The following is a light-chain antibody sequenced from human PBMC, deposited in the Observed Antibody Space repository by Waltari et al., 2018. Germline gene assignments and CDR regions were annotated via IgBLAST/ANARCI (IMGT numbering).Light chain of an antibody. Sequence: SYELPQPPSVSVSPGQTARIPCSGDALPKQYAYWYQQKPGQAPVLVIYKDTERPSGIPERFSGSSSGTTVTLTISGVQAEDEADYYCQSADSSGTYKVFGGGTKLTVL. CDR1: ALPKQY. J-gene: IGLJ3*02. V-gene: IGLV3-25*03. CDR2: KDT. CDR3: QSADSSGTYKV.